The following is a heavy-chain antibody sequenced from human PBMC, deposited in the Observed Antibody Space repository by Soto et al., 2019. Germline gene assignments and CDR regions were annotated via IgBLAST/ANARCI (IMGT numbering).Heavy chain of an antibody. Sequence: GGSLRLSCAASGFTFSSYAMSWVRQAPGKGLKWVSAISGSGGSTYYADSVKGRFTISRDNSKITLYLQMNSLRAEDTAVYYCAKTSGLGPAAKYYFDYWGQGALVTVSS. V-gene: IGHV3-23*01. D-gene: IGHD2-2*01. CDR1: GFTFSSYA. CDR3: AKTSGLGPAAKYYFDY. J-gene: IGHJ4*02. CDR2: ISGSGGST.